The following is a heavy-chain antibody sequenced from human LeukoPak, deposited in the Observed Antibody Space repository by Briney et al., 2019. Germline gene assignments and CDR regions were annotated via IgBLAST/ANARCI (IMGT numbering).Heavy chain of an antibody. V-gene: IGHV3-23*01. CDR3: AKDPGYQVVYCFDY. J-gene: IGHJ4*02. CDR1: GFTFSSYS. CDR2: ISGSGGST. Sequence: PGGSLRLSCAASGFTFSSYSMSWVRQAPGKGLEWVSGISGSGGSTDYADSVKGRFTISRDNSKNTLYLQMNSLRVEGTAVYYCAKDPGYQVVYCFDYWGQGALVTVSS. D-gene: IGHD2-2*01.